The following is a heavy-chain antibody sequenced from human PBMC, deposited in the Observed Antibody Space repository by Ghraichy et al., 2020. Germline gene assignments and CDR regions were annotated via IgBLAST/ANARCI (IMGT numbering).Heavy chain of an antibody. D-gene: IGHD3-10*01. CDR1: GYSLTELS. CDR3: TTDSLSKLRRVRGVVPLGFDV. Sequence: ASVKVSCKASGYSLTELSMFWVRQAPGRGLEWMGGFDHEDGETVYAEKFQGRVTMTEDTSTDTTYMELSSLTSEDTAVYYCTTDSLSKLRRVRGVVPLGFDVRGQGTTITVSS. J-gene: IGHJ6*02. V-gene: IGHV1-24*01. CDR2: FDHEDGET.